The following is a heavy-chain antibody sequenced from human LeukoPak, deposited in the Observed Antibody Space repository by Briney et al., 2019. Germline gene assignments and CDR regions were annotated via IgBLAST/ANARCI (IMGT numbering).Heavy chain of an antibody. J-gene: IGHJ6*03. CDR1: GFTFSGSA. D-gene: IGHD5-24*01. V-gene: IGHV3-73*01. CDR3: TSPSRRLEMATTTRYYYYMDV. CDR2: IRSKANSYAT. Sequence: PGGSLKLSCAASGFTFSGSAMHWVRQASGKGLEWVGRIRSKANSYATAYAESVKGRFTISRDDSKNTAYLQMNSLKTEDTAVYYCTSPSRRLEMATTTRYYYYMDVWGKGTTVTVSS.